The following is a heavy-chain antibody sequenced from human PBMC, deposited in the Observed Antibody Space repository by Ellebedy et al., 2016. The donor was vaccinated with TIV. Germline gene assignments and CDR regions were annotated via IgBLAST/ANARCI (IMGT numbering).Heavy chain of an antibody. CDR1: GFTFSSYS. CDR3: ARDRIGAYYYMDV. CDR2: ISSSRNYG. Sequence: GESLKISXAASGFTFSSYSMNWVRQAPGKGLEWVSSISSSRNYGYYADSVKGRFTISRDNAKNSLYLQLNTLRAEDTAVYYCARDRIGAYYYMDVWGKGTTITVSS. J-gene: IGHJ6*03. D-gene: IGHD2/OR15-2a*01. V-gene: IGHV3-21*01.